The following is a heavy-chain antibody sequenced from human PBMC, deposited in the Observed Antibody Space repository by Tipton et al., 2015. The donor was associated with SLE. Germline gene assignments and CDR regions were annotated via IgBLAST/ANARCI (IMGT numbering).Heavy chain of an antibody. CDR3: ARSPKTWYFDL. CDR2: MYYRGST. V-gene: IGHV4-59*12. J-gene: IGHJ2*01. Sequence: LRLSCTVSGDSINNFYWTWIRQAPGKGLEWIGSMYYRGSTNYNPSVRSRVTISVDTSQNQFSLKLSSVTAAGTAVYYCARSPKTWYFDLWGRGTLVTVSS. CDR1: GDSINNFY.